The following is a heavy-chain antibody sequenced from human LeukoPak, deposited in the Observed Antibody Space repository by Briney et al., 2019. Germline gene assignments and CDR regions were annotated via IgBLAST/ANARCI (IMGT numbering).Heavy chain of an antibody. D-gene: IGHD5-24*01. V-gene: IGHV4-30-2*01. CDR2: IYHSGST. J-gene: IGHJ4*02. CDR1: GGSISSGGYS. CDR3: ARRRDGYNGAVDY. Sequence: PSQTLSLTCAVSGGSISSGGYSWSWIRQPPGKGLEWIGYIYHSGSTYYNPSLKSRVTISVDRSKNQFSLKLSSVTAADTAVYHCARRRDGYNGAVDYWGQGTLVTVSS.